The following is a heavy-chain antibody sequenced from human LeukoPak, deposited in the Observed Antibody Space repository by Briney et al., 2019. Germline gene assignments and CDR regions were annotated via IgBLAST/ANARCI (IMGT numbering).Heavy chain of an antibody. CDR2: ISAYNGNT. CDR1: GYTFTSYG. J-gene: IGHJ4*02. D-gene: IGHD6-19*01. Sequence: GASVKVSCKASGYTFTSYGISWVRQAPGQGLEWMGWISAYNGNTNYAQKLQGRVTMTTDTSTSTAYMELRSLRSDDTAVYYCARAEYSSGWYKAHPQLLDYWGQGTLVTVSS. CDR3: ARAEYSSGWYKAHPQLLDY. V-gene: IGHV1-18*01.